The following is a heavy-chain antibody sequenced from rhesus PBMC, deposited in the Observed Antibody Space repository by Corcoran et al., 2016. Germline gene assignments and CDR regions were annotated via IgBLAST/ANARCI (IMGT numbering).Heavy chain of an antibody. D-gene: IGHD2-21*01. Sequence: EVQLVESGGGLVQPGGSLRLSCAASGFTFSNYGMYWVRQVPGTGLEWISAITRGWVSTYSAATVMGRVTNTRDNSKNSRSLQRSSLRAEATAVYYCAKVPYCTGSGCYADYWCQGVLVTVSS. V-gene: IGHV3S25*01. J-gene: IGHJ4*01. CDR1: GFTFSNYG. CDR3: AKVPYCTGSGCYADY. CDR2: ITRGWVST.